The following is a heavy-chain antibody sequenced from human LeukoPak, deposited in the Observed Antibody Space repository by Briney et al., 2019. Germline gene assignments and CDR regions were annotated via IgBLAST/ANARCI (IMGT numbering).Heavy chain of an antibody. D-gene: IGHD2-15*01. J-gene: IGHJ4*02. Sequence: ASVKVSCKASGYTFTSYGISWVRQAPGQGLEWMGWISAYNGNTNYAQKLQGRVTMTTDTSTSTAYMELRSLRSDDTPVYYGPRFCSVGSCRLANGGRGTLFTVS. CDR2: ISAYNGNT. V-gene: IGHV1-18*01. CDR1: GYTFTSYG. CDR3: PRFCSVGSCRLAN.